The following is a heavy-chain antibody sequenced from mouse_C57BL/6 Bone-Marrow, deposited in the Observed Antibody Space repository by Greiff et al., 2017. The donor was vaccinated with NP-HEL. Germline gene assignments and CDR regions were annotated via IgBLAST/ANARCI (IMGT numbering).Heavy chain of an antibody. V-gene: IGHV2-2*01. D-gene: IGHD1-1*01. J-gene: IGHJ3*01. CDR3: ARNLDYGSSYPAY. CDR2: LWSGGST. CDR1: GFSLTSYG. Sequence: QVHVKQSGPGLVQPSQSLSITCTVSGFSLTSYGVHWVRQSPGKGLEWLGVLWSGGSTDYNAAFISRLSISKDNSKSQVFFKMNSLQADDTAIYYCARNLDYGSSYPAYWGQGTLVTVSA.